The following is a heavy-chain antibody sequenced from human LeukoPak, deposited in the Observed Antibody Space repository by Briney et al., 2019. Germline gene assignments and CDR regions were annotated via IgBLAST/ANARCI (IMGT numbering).Heavy chain of an antibody. CDR2: IHYSGST. Sequence: SETLSLTCTVSGGSVSTFYWSWLRQSPGTGLEWIGFIHYSGSTAYNPSLKSRVTSSLEMSKNQLSLILTSVTAADTAMYYCARGTSDVYWYLDVWGRGTQVTVSS. CDR3: ARGTSDVYWYLDV. V-gene: IGHV4-59*02. D-gene: IGHD2-2*01. CDR1: GGSVSTFY. J-gene: IGHJ2*01.